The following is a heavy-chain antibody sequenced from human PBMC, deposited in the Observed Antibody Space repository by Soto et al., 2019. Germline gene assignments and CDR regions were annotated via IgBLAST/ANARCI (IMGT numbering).Heavy chain of an antibody. CDR1: GGSISSYL. CDR2: IYYSGST. V-gene: IGHV4-59*01. CDR3: ARVAGKLELFDY. D-gene: IGHD1-7*01. Sequence: SEILSLTCTVSGGSISSYLWSWIRQPPGKGLEWIGYIYYSGSTNYNPSLKSRVTISVDTSKNQFSLKLSSVTAADTAVYYCARVAGKLELFDYWGQGPLVNVSS. J-gene: IGHJ4*02.